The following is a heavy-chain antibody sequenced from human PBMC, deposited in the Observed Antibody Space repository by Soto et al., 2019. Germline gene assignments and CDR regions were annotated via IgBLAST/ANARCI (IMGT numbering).Heavy chain of an antibody. V-gene: IGHV3-74*01. CDR1: GFTFSSYW. CDR3: ARDKIRWEKDYYYYYGMDV. D-gene: IGHD1-26*01. J-gene: IGHJ6*02. CDR2: INSDGSST. Sequence: GGSLRLSCAASGFTFSSYWMHWVRQAPGKGLVWVSRINSDGSSTSYADSVKGRFTISRDNAKNTLYLQMNSLRAEDTAVYYCARDKIRWEKDYYYYYGMDVWGQGTMVTVSS.